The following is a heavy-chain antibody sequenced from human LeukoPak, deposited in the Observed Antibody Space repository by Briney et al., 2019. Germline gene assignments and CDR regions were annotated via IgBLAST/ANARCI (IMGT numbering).Heavy chain of an antibody. CDR1: GFTVSSNY. CDR2: IYSGGST. D-gene: IGHD3-3*01. Sequence: GGSLRLSCAASGFTVSSNYMSWVRQAPGKGLEWVSVIYSGGSTYYADSVKGRFTISRDNSKNTLYLQMNSLRAEDTAVYYCARVGITIFGVVDYYMDVWGKGTTVTVSS. J-gene: IGHJ6*03. V-gene: IGHV3-53*01. CDR3: ARVGITIFGVVDYYMDV.